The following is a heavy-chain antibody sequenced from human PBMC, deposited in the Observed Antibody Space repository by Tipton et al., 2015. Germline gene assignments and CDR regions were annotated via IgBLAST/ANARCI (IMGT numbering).Heavy chain of an antibody. D-gene: IGHD3-9*01. CDR1: GASLSNYY. CDR3: ACHDYDLLTRDYQTVDY. Sequence: TLSLTCTVSGASLSNYYWNWIRQPPGKGLEWIGEINHSGSTNYNPSLKSRVTMSRDTSKNRFSLKLTSVTAADTAVYYCACHDYDLLTRDYQTVDYWGQGTVVTVSS. V-gene: IGHV4-34*01. J-gene: IGHJ4*02. CDR2: INHSGST.